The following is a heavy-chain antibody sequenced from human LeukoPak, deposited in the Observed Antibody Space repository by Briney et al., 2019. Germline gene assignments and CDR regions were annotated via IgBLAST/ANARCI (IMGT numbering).Heavy chain of an antibody. Sequence: SETLSLTCTVSGGSISSGDYYWSWIRQPPGKGLEWIGYIYYSGSTYYNPSLKSRVTISVDTSKNQFSLKLSSVTAADTAVYYCARQAGAVAGTRWSVDYWGQGTLVTVSS. J-gene: IGHJ4*02. CDR1: GGSISSGDYY. V-gene: IGHV4-30-4*01. D-gene: IGHD6-19*01. CDR2: IYYSGST. CDR3: ARQAGAVAGTRWSVDY.